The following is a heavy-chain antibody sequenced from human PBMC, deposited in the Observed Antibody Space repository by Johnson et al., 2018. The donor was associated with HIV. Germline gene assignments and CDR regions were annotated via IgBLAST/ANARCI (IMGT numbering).Heavy chain of an antibody. D-gene: IGHD4-23*01. CDR3: AKARALLDYGGFDAFDI. CDR2: IYYDGTNK. Sequence: QVHLVESGGGVVQPGRSLRLSCAASGFTFSSYAMHWVRQAPGKGLEWVAIIYYDGTNKYYADSVKGRFTISRDNSKNTLSLQMISLRAEDTAMYYCAKARALLDYGGFDAFDIWGQGTLVIVSS. V-gene: IGHV3-33*06. CDR1: GFTFSSYA. J-gene: IGHJ3*02.